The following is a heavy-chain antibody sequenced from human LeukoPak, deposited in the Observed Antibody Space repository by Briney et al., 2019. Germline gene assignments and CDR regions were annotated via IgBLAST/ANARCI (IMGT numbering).Heavy chain of an antibody. CDR2: IRSTGNEK. CDR1: GFTFRGYA. D-gene: IGHD3-10*01. CDR3: AKDRDGSGSFEKGMDV. J-gene: IGHJ6*02. V-gene: IGHV3-30*02. Sequence: PGGSLRLSCAASGFTFRGYAMHWVRQAPGKGLEWVALIRSTGNEKFYVDAVQGRFLISRDNSKNTLFLQMNSLRPEDTAVYYCAKDRDGSGSFEKGMDVWGQGTTVTVSS.